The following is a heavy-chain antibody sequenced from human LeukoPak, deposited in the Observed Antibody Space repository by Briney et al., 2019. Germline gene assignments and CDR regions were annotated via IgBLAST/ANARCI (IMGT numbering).Heavy chain of an antibody. CDR1: GGSISSKAYY. V-gene: IGHV4-39*01. CDR2: INYNGTT. Sequence: PSETLSLPCTVSGGSISSKAYYWGWVRRPPGGGVEWIGSINYNGTTYYNPSLKSPVTISIDKSKHQFSLKLSSVTAADTAVYFCARHGATAYFFDYWGQGILVTVSS. D-gene: IGHD1-26*01. J-gene: IGHJ4*02. CDR3: ARHGATAYFFDY.